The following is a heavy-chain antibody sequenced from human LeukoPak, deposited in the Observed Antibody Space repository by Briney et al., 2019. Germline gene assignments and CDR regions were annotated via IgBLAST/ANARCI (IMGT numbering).Heavy chain of an antibody. Sequence: GGSLRLSCAASGFTFSSYWMSWVRQAPGKGLEWVANIKPDGSEKHYVDSVKGRFTISRDNAKNSLYLQMNSLRAEDTAVYYCARDQWWQFIAVAITSYFDRWGLGTLVTVSS. CDR3: ARDQWWQFIAVAITSYFDR. CDR1: GFTFSSYW. D-gene: IGHD6-19*01. CDR2: IKPDGSEK. J-gene: IGHJ4*02. V-gene: IGHV3-7*01.